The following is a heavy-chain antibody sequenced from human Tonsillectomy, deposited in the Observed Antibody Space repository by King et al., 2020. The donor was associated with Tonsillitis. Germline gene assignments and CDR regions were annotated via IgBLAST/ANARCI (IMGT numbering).Heavy chain of an antibody. Sequence: VQLQQWGAGLLKPSETLSLTCAVYGGSFSGYYWSWIRQPPGKGLEWIGEIDHSGNTNYNPSLKSQVTISVDTSKNQFSLKLSSVTAADTAVYYCANLYSNWVDYWGQGTLVTVSS. V-gene: IGHV4-34*01. D-gene: IGHD2-8*01. CDR3: ANLYSNWVDY. J-gene: IGHJ5*01. CDR1: GGSFSGYY. CDR2: IDHSGNT.